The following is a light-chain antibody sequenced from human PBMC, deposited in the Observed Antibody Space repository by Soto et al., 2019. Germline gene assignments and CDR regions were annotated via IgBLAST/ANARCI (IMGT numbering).Light chain of an antibody. CDR3: QKYNSAPLT. CDR2: AAS. CDR1: QGIGVY. V-gene: IGKV1-27*01. J-gene: IGKJ4*01. Sequence: DIQMTQSPSSLSASLGDRVTITCRASQGIGVYLAWFQQKPVKVPRLLIYAASALQSGVPSRFSGGGSGTDFTLTINSLQPEDVATYYCQKYNSAPLTFGGGTKVEIK.